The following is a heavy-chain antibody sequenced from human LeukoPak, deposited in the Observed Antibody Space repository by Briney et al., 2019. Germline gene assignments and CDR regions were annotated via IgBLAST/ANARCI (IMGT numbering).Heavy chain of an antibody. CDR1: GGSISSYY. CDR3: ARGSMVRGAYWFDP. J-gene: IGHJ5*02. D-gene: IGHD3-10*01. V-gene: IGHV4-59*01. CDR2: IYYSGST. Sequence: SETLSLTCTVSGGSISSYYWSWIRQPPGKGLEWIGYIYYSGSTNYNPSLKSRVTISVDTSKNQFSLKLSSVTAADTAVYYCARGSMVRGAYWFDPWGQGTLVTVSS.